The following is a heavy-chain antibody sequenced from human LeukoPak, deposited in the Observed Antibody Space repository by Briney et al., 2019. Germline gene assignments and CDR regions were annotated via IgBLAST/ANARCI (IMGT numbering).Heavy chain of an antibody. D-gene: IGHD6-19*01. CDR3: AAGLVLENYYYYGMDV. Sequence: SGTLSLTCAASGGSISSSNWWSWVRQPPGKGLEWIGEIYHSGSTNYNPSLKSRVTISVDKSKNQFSLKLSSVTAADTAVYYCAAGLVLENYYYYGMDVWGQGTTVTVSS. CDR2: IYHSGST. J-gene: IGHJ6*02. V-gene: IGHV4-4*02. CDR1: GGSISSSNW.